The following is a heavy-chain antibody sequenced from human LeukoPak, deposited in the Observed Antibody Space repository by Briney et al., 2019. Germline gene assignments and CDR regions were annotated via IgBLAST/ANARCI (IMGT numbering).Heavy chain of an antibody. CDR2: ISYDGSNK. CDR3: ARRIAAAGTIQLDY. V-gene: IGHV3-30-3*01. Sequence: PGRSLRLSCAASGFTFSSYAMHWVRQAPGKGLEWVAVISYDGSNKYYADSVKGRFTISRDNAEKSLFLQMNSLRAEDTAVYYCARRIAAAGTIQLDYWGQGTLVTVSS. D-gene: IGHD6-13*01. J-gene: IGHJ4*02. CDR1: GFTFSSYA.